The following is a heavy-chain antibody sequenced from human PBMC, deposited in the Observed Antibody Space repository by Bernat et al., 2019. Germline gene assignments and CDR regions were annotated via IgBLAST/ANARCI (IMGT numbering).Heavy chain of an antibody. Sequence: EVQLVESGGGLVKPGGSLRLSCSASGFTFSNAWMNWVRQASGKGLEGVGRIKSKTDGGQTDYAAPEKGRFTISRDDSKNTLYLQMNSLKTEDTAVYYCTTKAQRLRWFGESYDYWGQGTLVTVSS. CDR3: TTKAQRLRWFGESYDY. CDR2: IKSKTDGGQT. CDR1: GFTFSNAW. V-gene: IGHV3-15*07. D-gene: IGHD3-10*01. J-gene: IGHJ4*02.